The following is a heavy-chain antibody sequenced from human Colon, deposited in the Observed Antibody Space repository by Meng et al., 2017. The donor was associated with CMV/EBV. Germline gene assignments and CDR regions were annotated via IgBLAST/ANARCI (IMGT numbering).Heavy chain of an antibody. CDR3: VRAGYGGFIKDAFDL. D-gene: IGHD1-26*01. Sequence: GGYLRLSCEASGITLSNYKMHWVRQAPGKGLEWVAVISYDGTKTYHGDSVKGRFTISRDNSMNSLYLQMDNLRPADTGVYYCVRAGYGGFIKDAFDLWGQGALVTVSS. CDR1: GITLSNYK. V-gene: IGHV3-30*03. J-gene: IGHJ4*02. CDR2: ISYDGTKT.